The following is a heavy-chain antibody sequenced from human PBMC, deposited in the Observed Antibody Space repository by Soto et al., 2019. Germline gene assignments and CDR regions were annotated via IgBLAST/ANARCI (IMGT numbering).Heavy chain of an antibody. CDR3: EMEIRITMVRGAPNWFDP. CDR2: ISSSSSTI. D-gene: IGHD3-10*01. Sequence: HPRGALVISCAASGFTFSIYSMNWVRQAPGKGLEWVSYISSSSSTIYYADSVKGRFTISRDNAKNSLYLQMNSLRDEDTAVYYCEMEIRITMVRGAPNWFDPWGQGTLVTVSS. CDR1: GFTFSIYS. J-gene: IGHJ5*02. V-gene: IGHV3-48*02.